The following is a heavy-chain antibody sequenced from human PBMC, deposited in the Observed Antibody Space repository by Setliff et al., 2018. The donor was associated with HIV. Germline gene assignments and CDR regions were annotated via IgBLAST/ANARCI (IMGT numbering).Heavy chain of an antibody. V-gene: IGHV1-69*05. J-gene: IGHJ5*02. Sequence: ASVKVSCKASGGTFSSYVISWVRQAPGQGPEWMGGIIPMYGVTNYAQKFQGRVTITTDESTSTAYMELSSLRSEDTAVYYCALPYCSGGNCWSSASLPPAGWFDPWGQGTLVPVSS. D-gene: IGHD2-15*01. CDR1: GGTFSSYV. CDR3: ALPYCSGGNCWSSASLPPAGWFDP. CDR2: IIPMYGVT.